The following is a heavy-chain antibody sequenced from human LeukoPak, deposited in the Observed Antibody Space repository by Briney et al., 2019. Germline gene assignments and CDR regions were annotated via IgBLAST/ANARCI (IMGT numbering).Heavy chain of an antibody. D-gene: IGHD4-17*01. V-gene: IGHV1-69*05. Sequence: SVKVSCKASGGTFSSYAISWVRQAPGQGLEWMGRIIPIFGTANYAQKFQGRVTITTDVSTSTAYMELSSLRSEDTAVYYCARDEDGDYPNDYWGQGTLVTVSP. CDR2: IIPIFGTA. J-gene: IGHJ4*02. CDR1: GGTFSSYA. CDR3: ARDEDGDYPNDY.